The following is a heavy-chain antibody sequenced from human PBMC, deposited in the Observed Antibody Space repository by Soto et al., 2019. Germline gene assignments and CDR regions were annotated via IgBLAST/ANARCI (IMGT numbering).Heavy chain of an antibody. CDR1: GFSLSTNGVG. CDR2: LYWDDDK. V-gene: IGHV2-5*02. J-gene: IGHJ4*02. Sequence: QITLKESGPTLVKPTQTLTLTCTLSGFSLSTNGVGVGWIRQPPGKALEWLALLYWDDDKRYSPSLKSRLTITKDTSNNQVVLTITTMDPVDTATYYCEHGYYFDSWGQGTLVTVSS. CDR3: EHGYYFDS.